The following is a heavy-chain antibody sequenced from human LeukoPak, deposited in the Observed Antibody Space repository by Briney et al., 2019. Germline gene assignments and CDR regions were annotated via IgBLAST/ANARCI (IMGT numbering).Heavy chain of an antibody. J-gene: IGHJ5*02. Sequence: ASVKVSCKASGYTFTGYYMHWVRQAPGQGLEWMGWINPNSGGTNYAQKFQGRVTMTRNTSISTAYMELSSLRSEDTAVYYCARGKYNWNLYNWFDPWGQGTLVTVSS. CDR2: INPNSGGT. V-gene: IGHV1-2*02. D-gene: IGHD1-7*01. CDR1: GYTFTGYY. CDR3: ARGKYNWNLYNWFDP.